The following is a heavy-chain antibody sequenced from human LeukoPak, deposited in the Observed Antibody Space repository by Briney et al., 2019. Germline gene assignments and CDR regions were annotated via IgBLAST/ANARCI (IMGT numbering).Heavy chain of an antibody. J-gene: IGHJ6*02. CDR3: AREGAVNGMDV. CDR2: ISWNSGSTI. CDR1: GFTFDDYA. Sequence: GGSLRLSCAASGFTFDDYAMHWVRQAPGKGLEWVSGISWNSGSTIYYADSVKGRFTISRDNAKNSLYLQMNSLRAEDTAVYYCAREGAVNGMDVWGQGTTVTVSS. D-gene: IGHD3-16*01. V-gene: IGHV3-9*01.